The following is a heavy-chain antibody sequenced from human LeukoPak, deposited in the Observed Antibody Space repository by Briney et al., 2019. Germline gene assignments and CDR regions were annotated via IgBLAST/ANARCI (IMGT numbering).Heavy chain of an antibody. CDR2: ISSSSSTI. CDR3: ARMVVTATDTFDY. J-gene: IGHJ4*02. V-gene: IGHV3-48*01. Sequence: GGSLRLSCAASGFTFSSYSMNWVRQAPGKGLEWVSYISSSSSTIYYADSVKGRFTISRDNSKNTLYLQMNSLRAEDTAVYYCARMVVTATDTFDYWGQGTLVTVSS. CDR1: GFTFSSYS. D-gene: IGHD2-21*02.